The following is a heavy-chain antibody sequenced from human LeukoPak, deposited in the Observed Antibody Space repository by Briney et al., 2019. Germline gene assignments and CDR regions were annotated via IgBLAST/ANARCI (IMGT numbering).Heavy chain of an antibody. CDR1: GFTVSSNE. CDR2: ISGGST. Sequence: GGSLRLSCAASGFTVSSNEMSWVRQAPGKGLEWVSSISGGSTYYADSVKGRFTISRDNSKNTLYLQMNSLRAEDTAVYYCANFGVATIVAAAGHWGQGTLVTVPS. J-gene: IGHJ4*02. V-gene: IGHV3-38-3*01. D-gene: IGHD5-12*01. CDR3: ANFGVATIVAAAGH.